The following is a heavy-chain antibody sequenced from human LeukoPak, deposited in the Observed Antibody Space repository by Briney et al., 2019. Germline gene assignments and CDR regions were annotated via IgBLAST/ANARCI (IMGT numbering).Heavy chain of an antibody. D-gene: IGHD6-13*01. J-gene: IGHJ3*02. Sequence: GESLKTSCKGSGYSFTSYWIGWVRQMPGKGLEWMGIIYPGDSDTRYSPSFQGQVTISADKSISTAYLQWSSLKASDTAMYYCARPRIAAAGLDAFDIWGQGTMVTVSS. V-gene: IGHV5-51*01. CDR1: GYSFTSYW. CDR2: IYPGDSDT. CDR3: ARPRIAAAGLDAFDI.